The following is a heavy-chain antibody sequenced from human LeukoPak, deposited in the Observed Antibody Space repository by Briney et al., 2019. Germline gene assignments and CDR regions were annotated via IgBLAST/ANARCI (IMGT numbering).Heavy chain of an antibody. CDR2: IKQDGSEK. D-gene: IGHD6-13*01. J-gene: IGHJ4*02. CDR3: ARDKAAAGHDY. CDR1: GFTFSSYW. V-gene: IGHV3-7*01. Sequence: PGGSLRFSCAASGFTFSSYWMSWVRQAPGKGLEWVANIKQDGSEKYYVDSVKGRLTISRDNAKNSLYLQMNSLRAEDTAVYYCARDKAAAGHDYWGQGTLVTVSS.